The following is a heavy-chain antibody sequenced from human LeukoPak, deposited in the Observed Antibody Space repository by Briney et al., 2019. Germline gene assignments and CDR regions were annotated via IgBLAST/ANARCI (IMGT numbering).Heavy chain of an antibody. D-gene: IGHD3-3*01. Sequence: GGSLRLSCAASGFTFSSYEMNWVRQAPGEGLEWVSYISSSGSTIYYADSVKGRFTISRDNAKNSLYLQMNSLRAEDTAVYYCARSSSDFWSGYYTGNYFDYWGQGTLVTVSS. J-gene: IGHJ4*02. CDR1: GFTFSSYE. CDR3: ARSSSDFWSGYYTGNYFDY. CDR2: ISSSGSTI. V-gene: IGHV3-48*03.